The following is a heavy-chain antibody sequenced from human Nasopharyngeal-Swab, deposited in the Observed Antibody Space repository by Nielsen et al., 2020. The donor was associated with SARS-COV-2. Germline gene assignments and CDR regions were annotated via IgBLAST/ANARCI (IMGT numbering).Heavy chain of an antibody. Sequence: GGSLRLSCAASGFTFSSYALHWVRQAPGKGLEWVGRIKSKTDGGTTDYAAPVKGRFTISRDDSKNTLYLQMNSLKTEDTAVYYCTTDDLGYSYGQFDYWGQGTLVTVSS. CDR3: TTDDLGYSYGQFDY. CDR1: GFTFSSYA. J-gene: IGHJ4*02. CDR2: IKSKTDGGTT. D-gene: IGHD5-18*01. V-gene: IGHV3-15*07.